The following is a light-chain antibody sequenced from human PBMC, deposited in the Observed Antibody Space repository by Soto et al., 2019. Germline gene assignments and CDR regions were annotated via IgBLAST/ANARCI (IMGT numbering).Light chain of an antibody. J-gene: IGKJ1*01. CDR2: KAS. CDR1: QSISSL. V-gene: IGKV1-5*03. CDR3: QQYDSYVA. Sequence: DIQMTQSPSTLSASVGDRVTINCRASQSISSLLAWYQQKPGKAPNLLIYKASSLASGVPSRFSGSGSGTEFTLTISSLQPDDSATYYCQQYDSYVAFGQGTKVEIK.